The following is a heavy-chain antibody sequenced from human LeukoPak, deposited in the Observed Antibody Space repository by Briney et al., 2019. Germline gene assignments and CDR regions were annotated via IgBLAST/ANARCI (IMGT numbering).Heavy chain of an antibody. D-gene: IGHD3-22*01. CDR2: MHNSGSS. J-gene: IGHJ4*02. Sequence: PSETLSLSCTVSGASTSHFYWNWIRQPPGRGLEWIGYMHNSGSSKHNPSLKGRVTISIDTSKNQFSLQLTSVTAADTAIYYCARMSLVVVITVFDYWGQGTLVTVSS. CDR1: GASTSHFY. CDR3: ARMSLVVVITVFDY. V-gene: IGHV4-59*01.